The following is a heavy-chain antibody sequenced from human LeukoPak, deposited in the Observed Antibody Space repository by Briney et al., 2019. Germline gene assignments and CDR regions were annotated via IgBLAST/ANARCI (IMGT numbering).Heavy chain of an antibody. J-gene: IGHJ3*02. CDR2: ISYDGSNK. CDR3: ARVDRDPLRPLDI. Sequence: GGSLRLSCAASGFTFSSYAMSWVRQAPGKGLEWVAVISYDGSNKYYADSVKGRFTISRDNSKNTLYLQMNSLRAEDTAVYYCARVDRDPLRPLDIWGQGTMVTVSS. V-gene: IGHV3-30-3*01. CDR1: GFTFSSYA. D-gene: IGHD3-3*01.